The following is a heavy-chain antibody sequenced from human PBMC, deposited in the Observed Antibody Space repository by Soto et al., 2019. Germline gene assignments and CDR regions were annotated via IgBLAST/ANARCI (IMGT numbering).Heavy chain of an antibody. CDR2: INHSGST. CDR1: GGSFSGYC. CDR3: ARGKLSDYVWGSYRYHFDY. J-gene: IGHJ4*02. Sequence: LSLTCAVYGGSFSGYCWSWIRQPPGKGLEWIGEINHSGSTNYNPSLKSRVTISVDTSKNQFSLKLSSVTAADTAVYYCARGKLSDYVWGSYRYHFDYWGQGTVVTVSS. V-gene: IGHV4-34*01. D-gene: IGHD3-16*02.